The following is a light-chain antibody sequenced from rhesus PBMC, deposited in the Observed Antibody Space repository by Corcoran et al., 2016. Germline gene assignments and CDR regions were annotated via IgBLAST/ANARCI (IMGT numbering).Light chain of an antibody. Sequence: EIVMTQSPATLSLSPGERGTLSCRASQSVNSNLAWYQQKPGKAPRLLIYDSSNRATGITERFSGSGVGTDFTLTISSLEPEDVGVYYCQQESSWPLTVGGGTKVEIK. CDR1: QSVNSN. CDR3: QQESSWPLT. V-gene: IGKV3-35*01. CDR2: DSS. J-gene: IGKJ4*01.